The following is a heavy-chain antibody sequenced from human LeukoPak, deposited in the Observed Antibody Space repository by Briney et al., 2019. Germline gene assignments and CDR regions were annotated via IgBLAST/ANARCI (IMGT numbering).Heavy chain of an antibody. V-gene: IGHV7-4-1*02. CDR3: ARGIGIGTVLMVRGNMDV. CDR2: INTDTGNP. Sequence: GASVKVSCKASGGTFSTYAISWMRQAPGQGLKWMGWINTDTGNPTYAQGFTGRFVFSLDTSVSTTYLQISSLKPEDTAVYYCARGIGIGTVLMVRGNMDVWGKGTTVTVSS. CDR1: GGTFSTYA. D-gene: IGHD2-8*01. J-gene: IGHJ6*03.